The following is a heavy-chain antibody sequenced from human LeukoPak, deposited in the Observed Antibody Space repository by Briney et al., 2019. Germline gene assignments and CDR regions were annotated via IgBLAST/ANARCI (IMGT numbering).Heavy chain of an antibody. V-gene: IGHV4-59*01. CDR1: GGSISSYY. J-gene: IGHJ3*02. CDR2: IYYSGST. CDR3: ARDFADYGDYVGAFDI. D-gene: IGHD4-17*01. Sequence: SETLSLTCTVSGGSISSYYWTWIRQPPGKGLEWIGYIYYSGSTNYNPSLKSRVTISVDTSKNHFSLKLSSVTAADTAVYYCARDFADYGDYVGAFDIWGQGTMVTV.